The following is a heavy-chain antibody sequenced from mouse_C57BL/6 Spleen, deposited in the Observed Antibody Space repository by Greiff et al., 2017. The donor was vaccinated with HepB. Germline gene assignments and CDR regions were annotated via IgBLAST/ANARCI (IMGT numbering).Heavy chain of an antibody. D-gene: IGHD2-4*01. J-gene: IGHJ4*01. V-gene: IGHV7-3*01. CDR3: ARYPYDYDDAMDY. CDR2: IRNKANGYTT. Sequence: EVQLVESGGGLVQPGGSLSLSCAASGFTFTDYYMSWVRQPPGKALEWLGFIRNKANGYTTEYSASVKGRFTISRDNSQSILYLQMNALRAEDSATYYCARYPYDYDDAMDYWGQGTSVTVSS. CDR1: GFTFTDYY.